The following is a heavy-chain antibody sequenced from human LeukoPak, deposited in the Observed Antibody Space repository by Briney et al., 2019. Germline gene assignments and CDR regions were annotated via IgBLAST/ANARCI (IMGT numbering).Heavy chain of an antibody. CDR2: VIPIFGTA. V-gene: IGHV1-69*01. D-gene: IGHD4-17*01. CDR1: GGTFSSYA. Sequence: ASVKVSCKASGGTFSSYANSWVRQAPRQGLELMGGVIPIFGTANYAQKFQGRVTITADESTSTAYMELSSLRSEDTAVYYCAIYGDYGGGYFDYWGQGTLVTVSS. J-gene: IGHJ4*02. CDR3: AIYGDYGGGYFDY.